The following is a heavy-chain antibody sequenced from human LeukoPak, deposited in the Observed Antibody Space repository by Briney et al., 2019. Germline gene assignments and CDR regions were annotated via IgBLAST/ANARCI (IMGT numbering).Heavy chain of an antibody. V-gene: IGHV1-8*01. CDR3: ASGCSSGWSPFDY. Sequence: ASVKVSCKASGYTFTSHDINWVRQATGQGLEWMEWMNPNSGNTGYAQKFQGRVTMTRNTSISTAYMELSSLRSEDTAVYYCASGCSSGWSPFDYWGQGTLVTVSS. J-gene: IGHJ4*02. D-gene: IGHD6-19*01. CDR1: GYTFTSHD. CDR2: MNPNSGNT.